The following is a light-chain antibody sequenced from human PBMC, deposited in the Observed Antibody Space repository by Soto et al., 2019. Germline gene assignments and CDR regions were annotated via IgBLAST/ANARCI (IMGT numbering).Light chain of an antibody. CDR2: DAF. J-gene: IGKJ5*01. CDR1: QSVSTSY. CDR3: QEYNDWPPIT. Sequence: EIVLTQSPGTLSLSPGERATLPCRASQSVSTSYVAWYQQKFGQAPRLLFYDAFSRATGIPDRFSGSGSGTEFTLTISSLQSEDFAVYYCQEYNDWPPITFGQGTRLEIK. V-gene: IGKV3-20*01.